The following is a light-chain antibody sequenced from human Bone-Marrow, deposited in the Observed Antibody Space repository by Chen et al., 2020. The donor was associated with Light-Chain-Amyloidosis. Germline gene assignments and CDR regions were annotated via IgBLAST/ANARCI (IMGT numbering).Light chain of an antibody. V-gene: IGLV1-40*01. CDR1: SSNLGLGYQ. J-gene: IGLJ3*02. Sequence: QPVLTQPPSVSGAPGQTITISCSGNSSNLGLGYQVHWYQQFPGTAPTLVIAGNSDRPPGVPDRFSGSRSRPSASLVISGLQTGDEAVYHCHSYANALGDWVFGGGTRVIVL. CDR2: GNS. CDR3: HSYANALGDWV.